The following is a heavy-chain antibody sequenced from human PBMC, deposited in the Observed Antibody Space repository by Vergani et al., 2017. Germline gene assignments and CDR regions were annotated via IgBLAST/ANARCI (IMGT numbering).Heavy chain of an antibody. CDR1: GFTFSSYG. D-gene: IGHD2-21*02. J-gene: IGHJ4*02. CDR2: IRYAGSNK. V-gene: IGHV3-30*02. Sequence: QVQLVESGGGVVQPGGSLRLSCAASGFTFSSYGMHWVRQAPGKGLEWVAFIRYAGSNKYYADSVKGRFTISRDNSKDTLYLQMNSLRAEDTAVYYCAKVVVAYCGGDCYSPFDYWGQGTLVTVSS. CDR3: AKVVVAYCGGDCYSPFDY.